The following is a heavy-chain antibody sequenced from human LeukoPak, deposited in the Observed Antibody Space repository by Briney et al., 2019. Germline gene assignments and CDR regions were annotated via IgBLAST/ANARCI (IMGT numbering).Heavy chain of an antibody. V-gene: IGHV4-28*01. D-gene: IGHD3-3*02. CDR2: IFYAGST. CDR3: ARIGPILGAAWVDY. J-gene: IGHJ4*01. CDR1: GYSISSNHW. Sequence: SETLSLTCAVSGYSISSNHWWGWIRQPPGKGLERIGYIFYAGSTYYNPSLKSRVTMSVDTSKHQFSLRLSSVTAVDTAVYYCARIGPILGAAWVDYWGQGTLVSVSS.